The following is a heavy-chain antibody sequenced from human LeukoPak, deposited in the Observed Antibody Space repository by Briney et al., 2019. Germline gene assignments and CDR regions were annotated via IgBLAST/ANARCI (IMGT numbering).Heavy chain of an antibody. CDR3: ARAPSITGTTPPGY. CDR2: MNPNSGNT. V-gene: IGHV1-8*01. CDR1: AYTFTSYD. D-gene: IGHD1-7*01. J-gene: IGHJ4*02. Sequence: GASVKVSCKASAYTFTSYDINWVRQATGQGLEWMGWMNPNSGNTGYAQKFQGRVTMTRNTSISTAYMELSSLRSEDTAVYYCARAPSITGTTPPGYWGQGTLVTVSS.